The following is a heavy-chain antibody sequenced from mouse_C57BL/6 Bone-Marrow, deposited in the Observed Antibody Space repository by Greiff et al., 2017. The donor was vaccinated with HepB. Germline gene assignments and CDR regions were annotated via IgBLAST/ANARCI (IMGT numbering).Heavy chain of an antibody. D-gene: IGHD1-1*01. V-gene: IGHV1-7*01. J-gene: IGHJ4*01. CDR2: INPSSGYT. CDR1: GYTFNSYW. Sequence: QVQLKESGAELAKPGASVKLSCKASGYTFNSYWMHWVKQRPGQGLEWIGYINPSSGYTKYNQKFKDKATLTADKSSSTAYMPLSSLTYEDSAVYYCARNRNAIITTVDYYDMDYWGQGTSVTVSS. CDR3: ARNRNAIITTVDYYDMDY.